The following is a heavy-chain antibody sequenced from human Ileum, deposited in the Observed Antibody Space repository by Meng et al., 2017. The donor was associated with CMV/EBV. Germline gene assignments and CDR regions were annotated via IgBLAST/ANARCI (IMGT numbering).Heavy chain of an antibody. J-gene: IGHJ5*02. CDR3: ARGPPRLRFLEWLRFDP. CDR1: GGSFSGYY. D-gene: IGHD3-3*01. Sequence: YGGSFSGYYWGWIRQPPGKGLEGIGEINHSGSTNYNPSLKSRVTISVDTSKNQFSLKLSSVTAADTAVYYCARGPPRLRFLEWLRFDPWGQGTLVTVSS. CDR2: INHSGST. V-gene: IGHV4-34*01.